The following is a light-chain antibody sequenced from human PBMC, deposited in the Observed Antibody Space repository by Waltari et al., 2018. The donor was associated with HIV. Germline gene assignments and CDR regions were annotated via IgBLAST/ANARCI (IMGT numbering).Light chain of an antibody. J-gene: IGKJ4*01. CDR1: QSVISNY. V-gene: IGKV3-20*01. CDR2: VAS. CDR3: QQYAASPFT. Sequence: EVVLTRSPGTLSLSPGERATPPCRASQSVISNYLAWYQQTPGQAPRLLIYVASSRATGIPDRFSGSESGTEFTLTISRLEPEDFAVYYCQQYAASPFTFGGGTKLEIK.